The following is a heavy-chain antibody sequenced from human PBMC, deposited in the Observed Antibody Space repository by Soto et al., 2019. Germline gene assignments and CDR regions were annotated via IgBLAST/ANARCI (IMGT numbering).Heavy chain of an antibody. V-gene: IGHV1-18*01. J-gene: IGHJ4*02. CDR3: ARARPGIAAAGILRY. Sequence: ASVKVSCKASGYTFTSYGISWVRQAPGQGLEWMGWISAYNGNTNYAQKLQGRVTMTTDTSTGTAYMELRSLRSDDTAVYYCARARPGIAAAGILRYWGQGTLVTVSS. CDR2: ISAYNGNT. D-gene: IGHD6-13*01. CDR1: GYTFTSYG.